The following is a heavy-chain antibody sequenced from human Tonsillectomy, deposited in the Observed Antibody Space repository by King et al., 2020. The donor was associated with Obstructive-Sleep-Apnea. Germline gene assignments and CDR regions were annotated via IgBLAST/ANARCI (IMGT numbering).Heavy chain of an antibody. Sequence: VQLVESGGGVVQPGRSLRLSCAASGFTVSSYGMHWVRQAPGKGLEWVAVISYDGSNKYYADSVKGRFTISRDNSENTLYLQMNSLRAEDTAVYYCAKVAEILTGYPLLGLDPWGQGTLVTVSS. CDR1: GFTVSSYG. D-gene: IGHD3-9*01. J-gene: IGHJ5*02. V-gene: IGHV3-30*18. CDR3: AKVAEILTGYPLLGLDP. CDR2: ISYDGSNK.